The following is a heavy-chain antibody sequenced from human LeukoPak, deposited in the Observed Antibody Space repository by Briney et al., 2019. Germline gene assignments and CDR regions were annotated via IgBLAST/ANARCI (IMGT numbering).Heavy chain of an antibody. CDR1: GITFSTYW. Sequence: GGSLRLSCAASGITFSTYWMRWVRQAPGKGLEWVADIKEDGNEKYYVDSVKGRSTISRDNAKKSLYLQMNSLRVDDTAVYYCARDSNRSQGYWGQGTLVTVSS. CDR2: IKEDGNEK. D-gene: IGHD2/OR15-2a*01. J-gene: IGHJ4*02. V-gene: IGHV3-7*03. CDR3: ARDSNRSQGY.